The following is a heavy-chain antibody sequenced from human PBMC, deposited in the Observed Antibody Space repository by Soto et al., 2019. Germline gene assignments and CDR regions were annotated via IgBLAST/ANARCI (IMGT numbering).Heavy chain of an antibody. CDR3: ARDFKGNYFDY. J-gene: IGHJ4*02. CDR1: GGSISSYY. Sequence: SETLSLTCTVSGGSISSYYWSWIRQPPGEGLEWIGYIYYSGSTNYNPSLKSRVTISVDTSKNQFSLKLSSVTAADTAVYYCARDFKGNYFDYWGQGTLVTVSS. CDR2: IYYSGST. V-gene: IGHV4-59*01.